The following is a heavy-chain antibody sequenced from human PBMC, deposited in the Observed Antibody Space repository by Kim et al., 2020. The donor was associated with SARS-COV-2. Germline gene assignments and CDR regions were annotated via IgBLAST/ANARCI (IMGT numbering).Heavy chain of an antibody. CDR1: GGSISSYY. J-gene: IGHJ6*03. Sequence: SETLSLTCTVSGGSISSYYWSWIRQPPGKGLEWIGYIYYSGSTNYNPSLKSRVTISVDTSKNQFSLKLSSVTAAGTAVYYCARVTNRGYYYYYYYMDVWGKGTTVTVSS. CDR3: ARVTNRGYYYYYYYMDV. V-gene: IGHV4-59*01. D-gene: IGHD3-10*01. CDR2: IYYSGST.